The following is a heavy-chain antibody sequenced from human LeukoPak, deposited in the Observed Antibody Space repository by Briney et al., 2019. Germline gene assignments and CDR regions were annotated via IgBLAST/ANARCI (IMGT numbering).Heavy chain of an antibody. D-gene: IGHD3-10*01. CDR3: ARGPLWLGELSYAFDI. CDR1: GYTFTSYG. Sequence: ASVKVSCKASGYTFTSYGISWVRQAPGQGLEWMGWTSAYNGNTNYAQKLQGRVTMTTDTSTSTAYMELRSLRSDDTAVYYCARGPLWLGELSYAFDIWGQGTMVTVSS. CDR2: TSAYNGNT. V-gene: IGHV1-18*01. J-gene: IGHJ3*02.